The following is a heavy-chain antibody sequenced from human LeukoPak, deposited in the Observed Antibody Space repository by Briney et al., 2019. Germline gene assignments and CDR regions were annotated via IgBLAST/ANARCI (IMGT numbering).Heavy chain of an antibody. Sequence: GSLRLTCAASGFTFSSYSMNWVRQAPGKGLEWVSYISGSSTTIYNADSVTGRFTISRDNAKDSLYLQMNSLRVEDTAVYYCARGRYDIDYWGQGTLVTVSS. CDR3: ARGRYDIDY. CDR2: ISGSSTTI. J-gene: IGHJ4*02. CDR1: GFTFSSYS. V-gene: IGHV3-48*01. D-gene: IGHD3-9*01.